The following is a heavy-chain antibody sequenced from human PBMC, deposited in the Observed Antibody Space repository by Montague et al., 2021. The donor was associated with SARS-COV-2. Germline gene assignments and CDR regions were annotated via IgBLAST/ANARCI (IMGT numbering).Heavy chain of an antibody. D-gene: IGHD6-19*01. V-gene: IGHV3-23*01. CDR1: GFTFSTYA. CDR2: ASSIGGST. Sequence: SLRLSCAASGFTFSTYAMSWVRQAPGKGLEWVSTASSIGGSTFYADSVKGRFTVSRDNSKNTLYLQMNSLRVEDTAVYYCAKDLEQWLVGRDYFDYWGQGTLVTVSS. J-gene: IGHJ4*02. CDR3: AKDLEQWLVGRDYFDY.